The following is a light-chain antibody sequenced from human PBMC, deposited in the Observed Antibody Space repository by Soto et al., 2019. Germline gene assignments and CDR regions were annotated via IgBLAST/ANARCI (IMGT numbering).Light chain of an antibody. V-gene: IGKV3-11*01. J-gene: IGKJ1*01. Sequence: NVLTQSPATLSLSTGIRATLSCRAIQNISNYLIWYQQKPGQAPRLLIYDVSNRATGVPARFSGSGSGTDFTLTISSLEPEDFAVYYCQQRSNWPRTFGQGTKLDIK. CDR2: DVS. CDR3: QQRSNWPRT. CDR1: QNISNY.